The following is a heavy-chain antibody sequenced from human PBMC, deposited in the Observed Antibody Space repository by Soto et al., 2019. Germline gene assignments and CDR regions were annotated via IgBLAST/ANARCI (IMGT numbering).Heavy chain of an antibody. CDR3: VRDARWAFDF. Sequence: EVHLVESGGGLVQPGGSLRVSCAASGFTVSNYAINWVRQAPGKGLEWVSYISIGSGSIFYAYSVKGRFTISRDDAKNSLYLQMNTLRDDDTAVYYCVRDARWAFDFWGQGTMVTVSS. CDR2: ISIGSGSI. J-gene: IGHJ3*01. CDR1: GFTVSNYA. D-gene: IGHD2-15*01. V-gene: IGHV3-48*02.